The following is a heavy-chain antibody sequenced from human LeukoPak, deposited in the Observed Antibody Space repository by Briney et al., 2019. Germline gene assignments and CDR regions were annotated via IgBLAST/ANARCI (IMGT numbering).Heavy chain of an antibody. CDR3: ARLRWQLVGPYFDY. D-gene: IGHD1-26*01. CDR1: GDSISTYY. J-gene: IGHJ4*02. CDR2: IYSSGNT. Sequence: SETLSLTCSFSGDSISTYYWGWIRQSPGKGLEWIGHIYSSGNTDYNSSLKSRVTISVDTSKSQFSLRLSSVTATDTAVYYCARLRWQLVGPYFDYWGQRILVTVSS. V-gene: IGHV4-59*01.